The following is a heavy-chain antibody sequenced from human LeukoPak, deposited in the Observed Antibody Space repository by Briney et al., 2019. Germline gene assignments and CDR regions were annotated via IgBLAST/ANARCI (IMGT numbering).Heavy chain of an antibody. CDR1: GGSISTYH. Sequence: PETLSLTCTVSGGSISTYHWSWIRQPAGKGLEWIGRLYTSGSTSYNPSLKSRVTISIDKSKSQFSLNLSSVTAADTAVYYCARDLEHCDSTSCHNWFDPWGQGTLVTVSS. D-gene: IGHD2-2*01. V-gene: IGHV4-4*07. CDR2: LYTSGST. J-gene: IGHJ5*02. CDR3: ARDLEHCDSTSCHNWFDP.